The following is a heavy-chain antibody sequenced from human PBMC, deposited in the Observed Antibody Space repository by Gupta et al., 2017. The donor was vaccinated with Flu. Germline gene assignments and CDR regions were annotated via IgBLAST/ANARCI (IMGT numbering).Heavy chain of an antibody. CDR3: ARDLYADSSGPFDL. CDR1: GYTFTSYS. CDR2: MNSDSGET. J-gene: IGHJ4*02. V-gene: IGHV1-3*04. Sequence: QVHLVRSGAEVKKPGASVKVSCKASGYTFTSYSIHWARQAPGQGLEWMGWMNSDSGETRYSQNFQGRITITSDTSARSSYMELSSLTSEDTAVYYCARDLYADSSGPFDLWGQGTLVTVSS. D-gene: IGHD3-22*01.